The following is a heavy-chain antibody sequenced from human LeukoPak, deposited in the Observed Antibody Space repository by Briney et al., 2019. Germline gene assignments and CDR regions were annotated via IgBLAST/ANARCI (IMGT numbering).Heavy chain of an antibody. J-gene: IGHJ6*04. CDR1: GYTFTSYA. CDR3: ARGRNFDWLDYYYGMDV. V-gene: IGHV1-3*01. D-gene: IGHD3-9*01. Sequence: ASVKVSCKASGYTFTSYAMHWVRQAPGQRLEWMGWINAGNGDTKYSQKFQGRVTITRDTSASTAYMELSSLRSEDTAVYYCARGRNFDWLDYYYGMDVWGKGTTVTVSS. CDR2: INAGNGDT.